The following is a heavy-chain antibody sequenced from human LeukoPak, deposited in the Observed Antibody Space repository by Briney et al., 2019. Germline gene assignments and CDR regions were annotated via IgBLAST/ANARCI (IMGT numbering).Heavy chain of an antibody. Sequence: RSSETLSLTCTVSGGSISSYYWSWIRQPPGKGLGWIGYIYYSGSTNYNPSLKSRVTISVDTSKNQFSLKLSSVTAADTAVFYCAVAGLSGIDYWGQGTLVTVSS. CDR2: IYYSGST. J-gene: IGHJ4*02. CDR3: AVAGLSGIDY. CDR1: GGSISSYY. D-gene: IGHD6-19*01. V-gene: IGHV4-59*01.